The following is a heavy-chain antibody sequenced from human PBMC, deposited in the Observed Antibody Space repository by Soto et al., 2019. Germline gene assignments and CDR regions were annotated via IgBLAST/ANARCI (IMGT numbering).Heavy chain of an antibody. Sequence: SETLSLTCTVSGGSISSYYWSWIRQPPGKGLEWIGYIYYSGSTNYNPSLKSRVTISVDTSKNQFSLKLSSVTAADTAVYYCARYGSGSSVWFDPWGQGTLVTVS. V-gene: IGHV4-59*01. CDR1: GGSISSYY. CDR3: ARYGSGSSVWFDP. D-gene: IGHD3-10*01. J-gene: IGHJ5*02. CDR2: IYYSGST.